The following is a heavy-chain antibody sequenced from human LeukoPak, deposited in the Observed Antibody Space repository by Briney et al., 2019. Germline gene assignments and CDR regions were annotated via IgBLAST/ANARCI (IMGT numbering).Heavy chain of an antibody. D-gene: IGHD2-2*03. V-gene: IGHV1-69*04. CDR2: IIPILGIA. J-gene: IGHJ4*02. Sequence: SVKVSCKASGGTFSSYTIGWVRQAPGQGLEWMGRIIPILGIANYAQKFQGRVTITADKSASTAYMELSSLRSEDTAVYYCARDWSGYCSSTSCFHYYFDYWGQGTLVTVSS. CDR1: GGTFSSYT. CDR3: ARDWSGYCSSTSCFHYYFDY.